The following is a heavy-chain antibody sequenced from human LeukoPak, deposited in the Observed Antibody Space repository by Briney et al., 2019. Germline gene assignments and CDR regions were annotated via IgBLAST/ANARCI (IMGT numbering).Heavy chain of an antibody. D-gene: IGHD3-9*01. J-gene: IGHJ4*02. CDR3: ARGTGYYISYFDY. CDR2: INHSGST. V-gene: IGHV4-34*01. CDR1: GGSFICYY. Sequence: SETLSLTCAFYGGSFICYYWSWIRQPPERGREGVGQINHSGSTNYNPSLKSRVTISVDTSKNQFSLKLSSVTAADTDVYYCARGTGYYISYFDYWGQGTLVTVSS.